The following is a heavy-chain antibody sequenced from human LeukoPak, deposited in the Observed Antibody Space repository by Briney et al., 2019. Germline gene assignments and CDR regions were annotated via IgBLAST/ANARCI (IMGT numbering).Heavy chain of an antibody. CDR3: ARDPPWSGQPQGNAFDI. V-gene: IGHV1-18*01. J-gene: IGHJ3*02. CDR2: ISAYNGNT. D-gene: IGHD3-3*01. CDR1: GYTFTSYG. Sequence: ASVKVSCKASGYTFTSYGISWVRQAPGQGLEWMGWISAYNGNTNYAQKLQGRVTMTTDTSTSTAYMELRSLRSDDTAVYYCARDPPWSGQPQGNAFDIWGQGTMVTVSS.